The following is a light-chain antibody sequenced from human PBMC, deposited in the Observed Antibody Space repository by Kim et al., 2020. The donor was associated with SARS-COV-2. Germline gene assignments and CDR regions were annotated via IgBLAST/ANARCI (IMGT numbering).Light chain of an antibody. J-gene: IGKJ4*01. CDR3: QQYNTYPLT. Sequence: DIQMTQSPSTLSASVGDRVTITCRASQSISSWLAWYQQKPGKAPILLIYKASTLQSGVPSRFSGSGSGTGFTLTISSLQPDDLATYYCQQYNTYPLTFGGGTKVEI. CDR1: QSISSW. CDR2: KAS. V-gene: IGKV1-5*03.